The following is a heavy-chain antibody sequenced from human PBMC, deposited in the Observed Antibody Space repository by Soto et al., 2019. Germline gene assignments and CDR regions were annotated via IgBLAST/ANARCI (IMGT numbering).Heavy chain of an antibody. CDR1: GDTFRSNG. CDR3: ARDGGVPGMTTILDS. J-gene: IGHJ5*01. Sequence: QVQLVQSGTEVTKPGSSVQVSCKVSGDTFRSNGISWVRQVPGQGLDWMGGIIPIYGTVNYALKFLGRVTITADKSTSTAYMELSGLRPEDTGVYYCARDGGVPGMTTILDSWGQGTVVTVSP. V-gene: IGHV1-69*14. CDR2: IIPIYGTV. D-gene: IGHD4-4*01.